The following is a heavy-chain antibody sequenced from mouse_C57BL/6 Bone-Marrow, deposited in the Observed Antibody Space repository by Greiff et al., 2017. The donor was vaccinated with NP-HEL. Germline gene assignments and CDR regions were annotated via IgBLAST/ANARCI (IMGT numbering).Heavy chain of an antibody. CDR1: GFTFSSYA. CDR2: ISDGGCYT. D-gene: IGHD3-2*02. CDR3: GRDRDSSDFDC. Sequence: EVKLMESGGGLVKPGGSLKLSCAASGFTFSSYAMSWVRQTPEKRLEWVATISDGGCYTYSPDNVKGRFTISSDTAKNKLYLQMSQLKSEDTAMYYCGRDRDSSDFDCWGQGATRTVYS. V-gene: IGHV5-4*01. J-gene: IGHJ2*01.